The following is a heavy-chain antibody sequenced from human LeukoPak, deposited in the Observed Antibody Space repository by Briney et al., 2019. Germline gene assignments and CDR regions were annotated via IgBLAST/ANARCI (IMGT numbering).Heavy chain of an antibody. CDR1: GFTFSSYA. CDR3: ARTPPGGSGWYYFDY. D-gene: IGHD6-19*01. J-gene: IGHJ4*02. Sequence: GGPLRLSCAASGFTFSSYAMHWVRQAPGKGLEWVAVISYDGSNKYYADSVKGRFTISRDNSKNTLYLQMNSLRAEDTAVYYCARTPPGGSGWYYFDYWGQGTLVTVSS. V-gene: IGHV3-30*04. CDR2: ISYDGSNK.